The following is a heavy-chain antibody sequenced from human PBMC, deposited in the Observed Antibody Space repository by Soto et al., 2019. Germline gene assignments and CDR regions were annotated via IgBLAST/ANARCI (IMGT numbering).Heavy chain of an antibody. CDR2: INPNSGGT. J-gene: IGHJ6*02. V-gene: IGHV1-2*04. CDR1: RYTFTGYY. D-gene: IGHD6-19*01. CDR3: ARGGIIAVAGRDYYYGMDV. Sequence: PVKVSCKASRYTFTGYYLHWVRHSPGQGLEWMGWINPNSGGTNYAQKFQGWVTMTRDTSISTAYMELSRLRSDDTAVYYCARGGIIAVAGRDYYYGMDVWGQGTTVTVSS.